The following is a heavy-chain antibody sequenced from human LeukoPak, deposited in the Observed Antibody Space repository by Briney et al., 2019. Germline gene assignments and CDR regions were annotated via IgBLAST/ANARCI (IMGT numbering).Heavy chain of an antibody. V-gene: IGHV2-5*02. J-gene: IGHJ5*02. D-gene: IGHD3-16*02. CDR3: AHRLRLGELSTNWYDP. CDR2: IYWDDEK. CDR1: GFSLRTSGEG. Sequence: SGPTLASPTQTLTLTCTFSGFSLRTSGEGVGWIRQTPGKALEWLAPIYWDDEKSYSPSPKSKLTITQDTSNNQVVPTMTNLDPVDAAPYDCAHRLRLGELSTNWYDPWGQGTLVTVSS.